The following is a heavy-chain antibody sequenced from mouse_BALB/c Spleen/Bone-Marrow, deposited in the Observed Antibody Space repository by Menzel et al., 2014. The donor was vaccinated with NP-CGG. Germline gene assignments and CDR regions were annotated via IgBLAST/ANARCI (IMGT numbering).Heavy chain of an antibody. V-gene: IGHV1-69*02. CDR2: ICPSDSYT. CDR1: GYTFTSYW. D-gene: IGHD2-10*02. Sequence: QVQLQQPGAELVRPGASVKVSCKASGYTFTSYWINWVKQRPGQGLEWIGNICPSDSYTNYNQNFKDKATLTVDKSSSTAYMQLSSPTSEDSAVYYCTRRYGNYYAMDYWGQGTSVTVSS. J-gene: IGHJ4*01. CDR3: TRRYGNYYAMDY.